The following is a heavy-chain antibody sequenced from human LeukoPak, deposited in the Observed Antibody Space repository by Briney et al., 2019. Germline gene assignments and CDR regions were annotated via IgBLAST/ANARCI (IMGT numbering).Heavy chain of an antibody. CDR3: ARGGPQWLVLRKRFYFDS. D-gene: IGHD6-19*01. CDR1: GYTFTGYY. V-gene: IGHV1-46*01. CDR2: ISPSGGGT. J-gene: IGHJ4*02. Sequence: GASVKVSCKASGYTFTGYYMHWVRQAPGQGLEWMGIISPSGGGTGYAQNFQGRVTMTRDTSTSTVYMELSSLRSEDTAVYFCARGGPQWLVLRKRFYFDSWGQGTLVTVSS.